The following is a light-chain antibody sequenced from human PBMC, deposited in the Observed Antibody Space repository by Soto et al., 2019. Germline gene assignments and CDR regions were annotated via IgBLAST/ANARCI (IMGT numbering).Light chain of an antibody. CDR1: SSDIGNYNI. CDR2: EGS. CDR3: CSYAGSITYV. Sequence: QSALTQPASVSGSPGQSITISCTGTSSDIGNYNIVSWYQQHPGKAPKLMIYEGSKRPSGVSNSFSGSQSGNTASLTISGLQAEDEADYYGCSYAGSITYVFGTGTKMTVL. V-gene: IGLV2-23*01. J-gene: IGLJ1*01.